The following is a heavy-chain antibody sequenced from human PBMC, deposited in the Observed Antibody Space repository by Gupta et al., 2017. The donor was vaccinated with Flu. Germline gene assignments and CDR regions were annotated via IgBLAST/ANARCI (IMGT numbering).Heavy chain of an antibody. CDR3: ASIDGTSVGVVTGDY. V-gene: IGHV4-39*01. Sequence: SSYWGWIRQPPGKGLEWIGSIYYSGSTYYNPARKSRVTISVDTAKNKASLKLSSVTAAETAVYYCASIDGTSVGVVTGDYGGQGTLVTVYS. CDR1: SSY. D-gene: IGHD3-3*01. CDR2: IYYSGST. J-gene: IGHJ4*02.